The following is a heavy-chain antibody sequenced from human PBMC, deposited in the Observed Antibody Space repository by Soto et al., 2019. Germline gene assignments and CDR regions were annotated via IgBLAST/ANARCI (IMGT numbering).Heavy chain of an antibody. D-gene: IGHD5-12*01. V-gene: IGHV4-30-2*01. CDR3: ACEVYRGYDSPGDFDY. Sequence: SETLSLTCAASGVSISSGCYSWSSIREPPGKGLEWIEYIYHSGSTYYNPTRKHGVTISVERSKNQFSLKLSSVTAADTAVYYCACEVYRGYDSPGDFDYWGQGTLIAFSS. J-gene: IGHJ4*01. CDR1: GVSISSGCYS. CDR2: IYHSGST.